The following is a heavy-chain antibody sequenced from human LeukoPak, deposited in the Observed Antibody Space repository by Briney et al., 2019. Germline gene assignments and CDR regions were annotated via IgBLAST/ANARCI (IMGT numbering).Heavy chain of an antibody. J-gene: IGHJ4*02. CDR1: GFTFNHYW. CDR2: IKQDGSEK. V-gene: IGHV3-7*04. CDR3: ARAGFDY. Sequence: GGSLRLSCAASGFTFNHYWMSWVRQAPGKGLEWVANIKQDGSEKYYVDSVKGRFTISRDNAKNSLYLQMNSLRAEDTAVYYCARAGFDYWGQGTLVTVSS.